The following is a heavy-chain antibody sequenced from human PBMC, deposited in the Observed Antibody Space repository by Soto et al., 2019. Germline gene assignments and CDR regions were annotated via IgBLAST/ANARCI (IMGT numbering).Heavy chain of an antibody. CDR2: INSDGSST. J-gene: IGHJ6*02. D-gene: IGHD5-12*01. CDR3: ARDPWWLQGYYYYGMDV. Sequence: GGAQTLSFSPPRTSSSSYWMDSVRPAPRKGLVWVSRINSDGSSTSYADSVKGRFTISRDNAKNTLDLQMNSLRAEDTAVYYCARDPWWLQGYYYYGMDVWRQGTTVTVSS. V-gene: IGHV3-74*01. CDR1: RTSSSSYW.